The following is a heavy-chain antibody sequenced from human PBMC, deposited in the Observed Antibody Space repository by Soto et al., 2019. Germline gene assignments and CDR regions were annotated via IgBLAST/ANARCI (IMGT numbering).Heavy chain of an antibody. CDR3: ARDGGRHSGGIAY. D-gene: IGHD2-15*01. Sequence: QVQLVQSGAEVKKPGSSVKVSCKASGGTFSSYSINWVRQSPGQGLEWMGEIIPIFGTANYAQKFQGRVTITADESTSTAYMELSSLRSVDTAVYSCARDGGRHSGGIAYWGQGTLVTVPS. CDR1: GGTFSSYS. V-gene: IGHV1-69*01. J-gene: IGHJ4*02. CDR2: IIPIFGTA.